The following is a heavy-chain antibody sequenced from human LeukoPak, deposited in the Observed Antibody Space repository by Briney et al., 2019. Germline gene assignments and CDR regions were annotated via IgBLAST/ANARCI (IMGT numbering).Heavy chain of an antibody. CDR2: INPNSGGT. J-gene: IGHJ4*02. Sequence: PGASVKVSCKASGYTFTGYYMHWVRQAPGQGLEWMGWINPNSGGTNYAQKFQGRVTMTRDTSISTAHMELSRLRTDDTAVYYCAGALRSGSYYEVDNWGQGTPVTVSS. CDR3: AGALRSGSYYEVDN. CDR1: GYTFTGYY. V-gene: IGHV1-2*02. D-gene: IGHD1-26*01.